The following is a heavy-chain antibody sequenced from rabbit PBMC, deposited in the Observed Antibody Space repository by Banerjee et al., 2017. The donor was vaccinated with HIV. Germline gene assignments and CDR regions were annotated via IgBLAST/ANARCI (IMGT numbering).Heavy chain of an antibody. J-gene: IGHJ4*01. Sequence: QEQLEESGGGLVKPEGSLTLTCTASGFTLSSYWICWVRQAPGKGLEWIACIYAGSSGSTVYATWAKGRFTISRTSSTTVALQMTSLTAADTATYFCARDLAGVIGWNFDLWGPGTLVTVS. D-gene: IGHD4-1*01. CDR2: IYAGSSGST. V-gene: IGHV1S45*01. CDR3: ARDLAGVIGWNFDL. CDR1: GFTLSSYW.